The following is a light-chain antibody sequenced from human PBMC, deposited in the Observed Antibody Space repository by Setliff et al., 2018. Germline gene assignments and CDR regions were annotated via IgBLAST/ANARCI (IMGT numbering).Light chain of an antibody. V-gene: IGLV2-14*03. Sequence: QSVMTQPAAVSGSPGQSITISCAGTSSDVGGYNYVSWYQQHPGKAPKLMIYEVTKRPSGVSDRFSGSKSGNTASLTISGLQAEDEADYYCLSYTSNTFVFAPGTKVTVL. J-gene: IGLJ1*01. CDR1: SSDVGGYNY. CDR2: EVT. CDR3: LSYTSNTFV.